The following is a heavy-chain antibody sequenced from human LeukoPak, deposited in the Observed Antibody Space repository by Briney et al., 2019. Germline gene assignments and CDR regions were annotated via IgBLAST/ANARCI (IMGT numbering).Heavy chain of an antibody. V-gene: IGHV1-2*02. D-gene: IGHD3-16*02. CDR2: INPNSGGT. CDR1: GYTFTGYY. CDR3: ARDGRITFGGVIVPYYFDY. J-gene: IGHJ4*02. Sequence: ASVKVSCKASGYTFTGYYMHWVRQAPGQGLEWMGWINPNSGGTNYAQKFQGRVTMTRDTSISTVYMELSSLRSEDTAVYYCARDGRITFGGVIVPYYFDYWGQGTLVTVSS.